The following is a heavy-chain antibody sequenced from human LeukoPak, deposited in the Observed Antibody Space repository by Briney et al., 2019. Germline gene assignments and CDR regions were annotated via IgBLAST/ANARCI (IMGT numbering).Heavy chain of an antibody. Sequence: SVKVSCKASGGTVSSYAISWVRQAPGQGLEWMGGIIPIFGTANYAQKFQGRVTMTRDTSTSTVYMELSSLTSEDTAVYYCASGGPTPGITVAGSWVYFQLWGQGTLVTVSS. V-gene: IGHV1-69*05. J-gene: IGHJ1*01. CDR3: ASGGPTPGITVAGSWVYFQL. CDR2: IIPIFGTA. CDR1: GGTVSSYA. D-gene: IGHD6-19*01.